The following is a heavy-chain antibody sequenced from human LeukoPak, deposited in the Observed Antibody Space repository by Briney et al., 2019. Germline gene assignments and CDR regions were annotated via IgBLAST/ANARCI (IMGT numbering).Heavy chain of an antibody. Sequence: PSETLSLTCTVSGGSVSSGSYYWSWIRQFPGKGLEWTGYIYNSGSTNYNPSLKSRVTISKDTSKNQFSLKLSSVTAADTAVYYCARVGAAMDNFDYWGQGTLVTVS. D-gene: IGHD5-18*01. CDR2: IYNSGST. CDR3: ARVGAAMDNFDY. V-gene: IGHV4-61*01. CDR1: GGSVSSGSYY. J-gene: IGHJ4*02.